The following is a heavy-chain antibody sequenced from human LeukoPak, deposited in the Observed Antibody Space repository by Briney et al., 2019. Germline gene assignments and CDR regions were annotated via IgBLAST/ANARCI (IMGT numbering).Heavy chain of an antibody. CDR2: IYPGDSDT. CDR1: GYIFNNFW. Sequence: GESLKISCKGSGYIFNNFWIGWVRQMPGKGLEWMGIIYPGDSDTRYNPSFQGQVTISADKSIGTAYLQWSSLKASDTAMYYCARHAVRDGYNRHNDYWGQGTLVTVSS. D-gene: IGHD5-24*01. CDR3: ARHAVRDGYNRHNDY. V-gene: IGHV5-51*01. J-gene: IGHJ4*02.